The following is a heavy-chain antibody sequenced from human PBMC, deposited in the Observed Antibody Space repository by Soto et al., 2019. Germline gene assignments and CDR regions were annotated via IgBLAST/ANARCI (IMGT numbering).Heavy chain of an antibody. CDR3: ARGSLAMDY. V-gene: IGHV4-4*07. CDR2: VFPSGNT. D-gene: IGHD3-16*02. CDR1: GGSLSNFY. J-gene: IGHJ4*02. Sequence: QVQLQESGPGLVKPSETLSLTCTVSGGSLSNFYWGWIRQPAGKGLEWIGRVFPSGNTNSNPYLKRRVTMSIDSSKNQFSLTLNAGTAADTAVYFCARGSLAMDYWGQGTLVIVSS.